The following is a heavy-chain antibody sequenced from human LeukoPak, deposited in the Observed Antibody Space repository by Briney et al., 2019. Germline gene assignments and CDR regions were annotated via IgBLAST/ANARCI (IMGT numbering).Heavy chain of an antibody. CDR3: AREVRYFDWTDYYYYYGMDV. J-gene: IGHJ6*02. D-gene: IGHD3-9*01. CDR2: INHNGST. CDR1: GGSFSGYY. V-gene: IGHV4-34*01. Sequence: PSETLSLTCAVYGGSFSGYYWSWIRQPPGKGLEWIGEINHNGSTNYNPSLKSRVTISVDTSKNQFSLKLSSVTAADTAVYYCAREVRYFDWTDYYYYYGMDVWGQGTTVTVSS.